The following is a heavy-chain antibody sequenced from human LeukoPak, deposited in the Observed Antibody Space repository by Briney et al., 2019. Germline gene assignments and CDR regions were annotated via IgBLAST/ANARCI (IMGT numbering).Heavy chain of an antibody. D-gene: IGHD3-10*01. Sequence: AGSLRLSCSASGFTFSSYAMHWVRQAPGKGLEYVSAISSNGGSTYYADSVKGRFTMSRDNSKNTLYLQVSSLRAEDTAVYYCVKDHYYGSGSYYRGDYWGQGTLVTVSS. CDR2: ISSNGGST. J-gene: IGHJ4*02. CDR1: GFTFSSYA. V-gene: IGHV3-64D*06. CDR3: VKDHYYGSGSYYRGDY.